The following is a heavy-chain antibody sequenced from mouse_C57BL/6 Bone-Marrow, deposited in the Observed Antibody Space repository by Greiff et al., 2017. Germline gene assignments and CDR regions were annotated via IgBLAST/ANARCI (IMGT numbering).Heavy chain of an antibody. J-gene: IGHJ4*01. CDR2: IDPSDSYT. V-gene: IGHV1-69*01. Sequence: QVQLQQPGAELVMPGASVKLSCKASGYTFTSYWMHWVKQRPGQGLEWIGEIDPSDSYTNYNQKFKGKSTLTVDKSSSTAYMQRSSLTSEDSAVYYCARGLRLPYAMDYWGQGTSVTVSS. CDR3: ARGLRLPYAMDY. D-gene: IGHD3-2*02. CDR1: GYTFTSYW.